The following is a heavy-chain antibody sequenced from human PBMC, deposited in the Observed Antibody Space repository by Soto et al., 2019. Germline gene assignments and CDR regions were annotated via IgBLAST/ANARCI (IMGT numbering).Heavy chain of an antibody. D-gene: IGHD2-15*01. V-gene: IGHV4-39*01. CDR2: IYYSGST. Sequence: SETLSLTCTVSGGSISSSSYYWGWIRQPPGKGLGWIGSIYYSGSTYYNPSLKSRVTISVDTSKNQFSLKLSSVTAADTAVYYCARHTPAISISDHWGQGTPVTVSS. CDR3: ARHTPAISISDH. J-gene: IGHJ4*02. CDR1: GGSISSSSYY.